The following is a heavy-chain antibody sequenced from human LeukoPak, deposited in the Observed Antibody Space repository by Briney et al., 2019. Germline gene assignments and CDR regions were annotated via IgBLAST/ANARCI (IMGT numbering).Heavy chain of an antibody. Sequence: SQTLSLTCTVSGGSISSGGYYWSWIRHHPGKGLEWIGYIYYSGSTYYNPSLKSRVTTSVDTSKNQFSLKLSSVTAADTAVYYCARGDCSSTSCYDRYWGQGTLVTVSS. D-gene: IGHD2-2*01. CDR3: ARGDCSSTSCYDRY. CDR2: IYYSGST. CDR1: GGSISSGGYY. J-gene: IGHJ4*02. V-gene: IGHV4-31*03.